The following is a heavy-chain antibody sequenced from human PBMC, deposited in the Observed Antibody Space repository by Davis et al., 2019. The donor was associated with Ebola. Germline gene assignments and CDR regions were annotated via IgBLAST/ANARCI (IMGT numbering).Heavy chain of an antibody. CDR1: GFTFSSYW. D-gene: IGHD3-10*01. CDR2: IKQDGSEK. J-gene: IGHJ6*02. V-gene: IGHV3-7*03. CDR3: ARDGLWFGELLYEGYGMDV. Sequence: GGSLRLSCAASGFTFSSYWMSWVRQAPGKGLEWVANIKQDGSEKYYVDSVKGRFTISRDNAKNSLYLQMNSLRAEDTAVYYCARDGLWFGELLYEGYGMDVWGQGTTVTVSS.